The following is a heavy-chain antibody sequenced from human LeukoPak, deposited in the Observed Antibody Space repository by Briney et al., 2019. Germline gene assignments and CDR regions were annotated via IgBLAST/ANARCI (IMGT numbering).Heavy chain of an antibody. D-gene: IGHD5-18*01. V-gene: IGHV4-34*01. Sequence: SETLSLTCAVYGGSFSGYYWSWIRQPPGKGREWIGEINHSGSTNYNPSLKSRVTISVDTSKNQFSLKLSSVTAADTAVYYCARVQLWFLYYFDYWGQGTLVTVSS. CDR2: INHSGST. CDR3: ARVQLWFLYYFDY. J-gene: IGHJ4*02. CDR1: GGSFSGYY.